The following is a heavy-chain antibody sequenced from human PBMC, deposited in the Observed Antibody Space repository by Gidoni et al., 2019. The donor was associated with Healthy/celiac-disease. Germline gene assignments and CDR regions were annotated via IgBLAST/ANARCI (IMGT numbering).Heavy chain of an antibody. Sequence: QVQLQQWGAGLLKPSETLSLTCAVYGGSFSGYYWSWIRQPPGKGLEWIGEINHSGSTNYNPSLKSRVTISVDTSKKQFSLKLSSVTAADTAVYYCARGRYYGSGSYYAMYWGQGTLVTVSS. D-gene: IGHD3-10*01. J-gene: IGHJ4*02. CDR3: ARGRYYGSGSYYAMY. CDR2: INHSGST. CDR1: GGSFSGYY. V-gene: IGHV4-34*01.